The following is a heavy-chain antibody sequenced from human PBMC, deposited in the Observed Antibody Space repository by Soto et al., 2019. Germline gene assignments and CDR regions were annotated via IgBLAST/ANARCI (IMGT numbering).Heavy chain of an antibody. J-gene: IGHJ3*02. CDR3: ASGFYDSRGYSEAFDI. CDR2: VSSSGST. V-gene: IGHV4-59*01. Sequence: SETLSLTCTVSGGSISGDHWNWIRQPPGKGLEWIAYVSSSGSTKYNPSLKSRVTISIDTTKNQFSLRLSSVTAADTAVYYCASGFYDSRGYSEAFDIWGQGTKVTV. CDR1: GGSISGDH. D-gene: IGHD3-22*01.